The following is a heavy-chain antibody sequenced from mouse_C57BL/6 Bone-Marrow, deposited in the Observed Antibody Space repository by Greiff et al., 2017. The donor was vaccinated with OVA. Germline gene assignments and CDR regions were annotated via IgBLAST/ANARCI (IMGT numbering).Heavy chain of an antibody. CDR2: IDPGTGGT. CDR3: TRGYSNYYAMEY. J-gene: IGHJ4*01. CDR1: GYTFTDYG. V-gene: IGHV1-15*01. Sequence: QVQLQQSGAELVRPGASVTLSCKASGYTFTDYGMHWVKQTPVHGLEWIGAIDPGTGGTAYNQKFKGKATLTADKSSSTAYMALRRLTSEDSAVYCGTRGYSNYYAMEYGGRGTSVTVTS. D-gene: IGHD2-5*01.